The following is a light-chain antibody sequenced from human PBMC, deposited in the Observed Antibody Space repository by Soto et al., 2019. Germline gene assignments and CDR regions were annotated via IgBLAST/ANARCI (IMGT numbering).Light chain of an antibody. Sequence: EVVLTQSPATLSLSPGERATLSCRASQSLRSYLAWYQQKPGQAPRLLIYDASNRATGIPARFSGSGSGTAFTLTISSLEPEDFAVYSFQQRTYCPPITFGQGTRLEIK. CDR2: DAS. CDR1: QSLRSY. CDR3: QQRTYCPPIT. V-gene: IGKV3-11*01. J-gene: IGKJ5*01.